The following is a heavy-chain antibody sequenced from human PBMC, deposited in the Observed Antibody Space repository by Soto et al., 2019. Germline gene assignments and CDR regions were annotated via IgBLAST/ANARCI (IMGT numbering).Heavy chain of an antibody. CDR1: GGSISSGDYY. CDR3: AGVGFGELLAHGMAV. J-gene: IGHJ6*02. V-gene: IGHV4-30-4*01. Sequence: QVQLQESGPGLVKPSQTMSLTCTVSGGSISSGDYYWSWIRQPPGKGLEWIGYIYYSGSTYYNPSLKSRVTISADTSKNQFSLKLSSVTAADTAVFYCAGVGFGELLAHGMAVWGQGTTVTVSS. D-gene: IGHD3-10*01. CDR2: IYYSGST.